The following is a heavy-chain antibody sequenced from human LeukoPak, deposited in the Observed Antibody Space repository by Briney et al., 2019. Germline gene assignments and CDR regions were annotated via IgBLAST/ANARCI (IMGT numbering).Heavy chain of an antibody. CDR1: GFTFSSYA. CDR3: AKDPDYGGNSGVDYFDY. CDR2: ISGSGGSA. Sequence: PGGSLRLSCAASGFTFSSYAMSWVRQAPGKGLEWVSAISGSGGSAYYADSVKGRFTISRDNSKNTLYLQMNSLRAEDTAVYYCAKDPDYGGNSGVDYFDYWGQGTLVTASS. J-gene: IGHJ4*02. D-gene: IGHD4-23*01. V-gene: IGHV3-23*01.